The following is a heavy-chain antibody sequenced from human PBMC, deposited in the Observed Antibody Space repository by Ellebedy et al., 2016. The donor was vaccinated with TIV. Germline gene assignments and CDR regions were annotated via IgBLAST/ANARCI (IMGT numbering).Heavy chain of an antibody. V-gene: IGHV3-9*01. CDR3: ARPSHVVVIARPELAGAFDI. J-gene: IGHJ3*02. D-gene: IGHD2-21*01. Sequence: GGSLRLSXAASGFTFDDYAMHWVRQAPGKGLEWVSGISWNSGSIGYADSVKGRFTISRDNAKNSLYLQMNSLRAEDTALYYCARPSHVVVIARPELAGAFDIWGQGTMVTVSS. CDR2: ISWNSGSI. CDR1: GFTFDDYA.